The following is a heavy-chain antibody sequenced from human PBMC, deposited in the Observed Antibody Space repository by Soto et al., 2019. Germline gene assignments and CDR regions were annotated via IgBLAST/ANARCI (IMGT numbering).Heavy chain of an antibody. CDR3: ANEHHVGSGWYYYYYYGMDV. CDR2: ISYDGSNK. Sequence: QVQLVESGGGVVQPGRSLRLSCAASGFTFSSYGMHWVRQAPGKGLEWVAVISYDGSNKYYADSVKGRFTISRDNSKNTLYLQMNSLRAEDTAVYYCANEHHVGSGWYYYYYYGMDVWGQGTTVTVSS. V-gene: IGHV3-30*18. CDR1: GFTFSSYG. J-gene: IGHJ6*02. D-gene: IGHD6-19*01.